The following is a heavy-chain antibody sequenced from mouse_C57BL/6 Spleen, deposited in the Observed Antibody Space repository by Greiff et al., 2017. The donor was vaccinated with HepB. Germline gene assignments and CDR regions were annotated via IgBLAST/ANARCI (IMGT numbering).Heavy chain of an antibody. CDR2: SRNKANDYTT. J-gene: IGHJ4*01. CDR1: GFTFSDFY. Sequence: EVKVEESGGGLVQSGRSLRLSCATSGFTFSDFYMEWVRQAPGKGLEWIAASRNKANDYTTEYSASVKGRFIVSRDTSQSILYLQMNALRAEDTAIYYCARDANDGYYGDYAMDYWGQGTSVTVSS. V-gene: IGHV7-1*01. CDR3: ARDANDGYYGDYAMDY. D-gene: IGHD2-3*01.